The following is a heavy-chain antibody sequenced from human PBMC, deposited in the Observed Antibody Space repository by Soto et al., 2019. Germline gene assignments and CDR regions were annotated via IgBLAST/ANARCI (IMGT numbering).Heavy chain of an antibody. CDR3: ARRGYGSRWPNVYMDV. J-gene: IGHJ6*03. CDR1: GFTFSNYE. V-gene: IGHV3-64*01. CDR2: ISNNGAHT. Sequence: EAQLVESGGGLVQPGGSLRLSCAASGFTFSNYEMHWVSQAPGKGLEYVSGISNNGAHTDYAKSVKGRFTISRDNSENTLYLQMGSLRAEDMALYYCARRGYGSRWPNVYMDVWGKGTTVTVSS. D-gene: IGHD6-13*01.